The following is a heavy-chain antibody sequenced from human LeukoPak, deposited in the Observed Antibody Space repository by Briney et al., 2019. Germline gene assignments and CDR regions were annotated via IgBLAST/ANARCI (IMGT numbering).Heavy chain of an antibody. J-gene: IGHJ4*02. Sequence: GGSLRLSCAASGFTVSSNYMSWVRQAPGKGLEWVSVIYSGGSTYYADSGKGRFTISRDNSKNTLYLQMNSLRAEDTAVYYCARDEARYSSRRDWGQGTLVTVSS. CDR3: ARDEARYSSRRD. V-gene: IGHV3-53*01. CDR1: GFTVSSNY. D-gene: IGHD6-13*01. CDR2: IYSGGST.